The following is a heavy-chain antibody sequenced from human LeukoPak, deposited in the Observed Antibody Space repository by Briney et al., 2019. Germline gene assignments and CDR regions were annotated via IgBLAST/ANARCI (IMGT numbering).Heavy chain of an antibody. J-gene: IGHJ5*02. CDR3: ATAQMVRGVITEYNWFDP. CDR2: FDPEDGET. V-gene: IGHV1-24*01. Sequence: ASVKVSCKVSGYTLTELSMHWVRQAPGKGLEWMGGFDPEDGETIYAQKFQGRVTMTEDTSTDTAYMELSSLRSEDTAVYYCATAQMVRGVITEYNWFDPWGQGTLVTVSS. D-gene: IGHD3-10*01. CDR1: GYTLTELS.